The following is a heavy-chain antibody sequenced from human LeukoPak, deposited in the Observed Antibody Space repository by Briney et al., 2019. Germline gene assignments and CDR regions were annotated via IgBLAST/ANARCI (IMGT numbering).Heavy chain of an antibody. CDR1: GGSFSPYY. J-gene: IGHJ6*03. CDR2: IYYSGST. CDR3: AETTEEGYPHDYLYFFYLDV. D-gene: IGHD1/OR15-1a*01. Sequence: PSETLSLTCAVYGGSFSPYYWSWIRQSPDKGLEWIGYIYYSGSTNYKPSLKSRVTISVDLSENQFSLKLSSVTAADTAVYYCAETTEEGYPHDYLYFFYLDVWGKGTKVNIS. V-gene: IGHV4-59*01.